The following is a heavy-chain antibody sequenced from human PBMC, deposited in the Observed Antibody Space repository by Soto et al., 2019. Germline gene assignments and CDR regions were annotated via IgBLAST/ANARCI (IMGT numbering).Heavy chain of an antibody. CDR1: GGSFSGYY. CDR3: ASTKNDFWSGYSHYFDY. D-gene: IGHD3-3*01. J-gene: IGHJ4*02. V-gene: IGHV4-34*01. Sequence: PSETLSLTCAVYGGSFSGYYWSWIRQPPGKGLEWIGEINHSGSTNYNPSLKSRVTISVDTSKNQFSLKLSSVTAADTAVYYCASTKNDFWSGYSHYFDYWGQGTLVTVSS. CDR2: INHSGST.